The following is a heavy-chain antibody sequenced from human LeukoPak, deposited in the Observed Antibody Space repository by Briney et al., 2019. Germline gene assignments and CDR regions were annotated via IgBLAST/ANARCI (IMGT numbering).Heavy chain of an antibody. CDR2: IYYSGST. CDR1: GGSISSGDYY. D-gene: IGHD3-22*01. Sequence: SETLSLTCTVSGGSISSGDYYWRWIRQPPGKGLEWIGYIYYSGSTYYNPSLKSRVTISVDTSKNQFSLKLSSVTAADTAVYYCARKRGYYYDSSGYPNGIDYWGQGTLVTVSS. V-gene: IGHV4-30-4*01. CDR3: ARKRGYYYDSSGYPNGIDY. J-gene: IGHJ4*02.